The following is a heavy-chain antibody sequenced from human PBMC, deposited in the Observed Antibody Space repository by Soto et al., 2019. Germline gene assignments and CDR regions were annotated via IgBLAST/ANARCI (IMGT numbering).Heavy chain of an antibody. CDR2: IYYSGST. J-gene: IGHJ1*01. CDR1: GGSISSYY. V-gene: IGHV4-59*01. Sequence: QVQLQESGPGLVKPSETLSLTCTVSGGSISSYYWSWIRQPPGKGLEWIGYIYYSGSTNYNPSLKSRVTISVDTSKTQFSLKLSSVTAADTAVYYWASVIGSSSSWYVSYFQHWGQGTLVTVSS. D-gene: IGHD6-13*01. CDR3: ASVIGSSSSWYVSYFQH.